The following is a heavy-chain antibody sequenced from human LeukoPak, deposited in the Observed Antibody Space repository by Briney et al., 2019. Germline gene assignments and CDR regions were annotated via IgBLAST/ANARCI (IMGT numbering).Heavy chain of an antibody. D-gene: IGHD6-6*01. V-gene: IGHV1-18*01. CDR1: GYTFTSYG. Sequence: ASVKVSCKASGYTFTSYGISWVRQAPGQGLEWMGWISAYNGNTNYAQKLQGRVTMTTDTSTSTAYMELRSLRSDDTAVYYCARGEEGIAARQGQFWFDPWGQGTLVTVSS. CDR3: ARGEEGIAARQGQFWFDP. J-gene: IGHJ5*02. CDR2: ISAYNGNT.